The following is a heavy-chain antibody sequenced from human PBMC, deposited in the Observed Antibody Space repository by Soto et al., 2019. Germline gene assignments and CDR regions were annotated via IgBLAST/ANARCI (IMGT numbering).Heavy chain of an antibody. J-gene: IGHJ4*02. D-gene: IGHD5-12*01. V-gene: IGHV3-33*01. CDR2: IWYDGSNK. CDR1: GFTFSSYG. Sequence: GGSLRLSCAASGFTFSSYGMHWVRQAPGKGLEWVAVIWYDGSNKYYADSVKGRFTISRDNSKNTLYLQMNSLRAEDTAVYYCARGGAGDGYNYPLDYWGQGTLVTVSS. CDR3: ARGGAGDGYNYPLDY.